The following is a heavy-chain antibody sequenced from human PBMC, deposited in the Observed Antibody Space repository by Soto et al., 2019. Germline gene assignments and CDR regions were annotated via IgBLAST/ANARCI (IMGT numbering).Heavy chain of an antibody. CDR3: ARDVGHYYDSSGYRTLDC. V-gene: IGHV3-48*02. CDR2: ISSSSSTI. D-gene: IGHD3-22*01. Sequence: GGSLRLSCAASGFTFSSYSMNWVRQAPGKGLEWVSYISSSSSTIYYADSVKGRFTISRDNAKNSLYLQMNSLRDEDTAVYYCARDVGHYYDSSGYRTLDCWGQGTLVTVSS. CDR1: GFTFSSYS. J-gene: IGHJ4*02.